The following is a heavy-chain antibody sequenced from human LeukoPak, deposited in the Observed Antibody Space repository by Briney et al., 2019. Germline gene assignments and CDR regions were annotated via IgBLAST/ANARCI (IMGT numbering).Heavy chain of an antibody. Sequence: PGGSLRLSCAASGFTFSSYGMHWVRQAPGKGLEWVAFIRYDGSNKYYADSVKGRFTISRDNSKNTLYLQMNSLRAEDTAVYYCAKDSKRMTTVTPPDYWGQGTLVTVSS. D-gene: IGHD4-11*01. CDR2: IRYDGSNK. V-gene: IGHV3-30*02. J-gene: IGHJ4*02. CDR3: AKDSKRMTTVTPPDY. CDR1: GFTFSSYG.